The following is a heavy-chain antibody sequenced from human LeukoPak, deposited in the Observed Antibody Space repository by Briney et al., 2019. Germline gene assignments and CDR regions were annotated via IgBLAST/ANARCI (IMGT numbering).Heavy chain of an antibody. D-gene: IGHD3-22*01. Sequence: GASVKVSCKASGYTFNTYATNWVRQAPGQGLEWMGWINTDTGNPTYAQGFTGRFVFSLDTSVTTAYYCARGGNYYDASAPYAGWGQGTLVTVSS. V-gene: IGHV7-4-1*01. CDR2: INTDTGNP. J-gene: IGHJ4*02. CDR1: GYTFNTYA. CDR3: G.